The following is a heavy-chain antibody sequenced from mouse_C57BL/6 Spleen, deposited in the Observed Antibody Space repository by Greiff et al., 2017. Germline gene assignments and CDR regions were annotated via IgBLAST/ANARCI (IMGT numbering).Heavy chain of an antibody. CDR2: INYDGSST. J-gene: IGHJ2*01. CDR1: GFTFSDYY. D-gene: IGHD2-1*01. Sequence: EVKLEESEGGLVQPGSSMKLSCTASGFTFSDYYMAWVRQVPETGLEWVANINYDGSSTYYLDSLQSRFIISRDNAKNILYLQRSSLKSEDTDTYYCARVLYYGNYVYYFDDWGQGTTLTVSS. V-gene: IGHV5-16*01. CDR3: ARVLYYGNYVYYFDD.